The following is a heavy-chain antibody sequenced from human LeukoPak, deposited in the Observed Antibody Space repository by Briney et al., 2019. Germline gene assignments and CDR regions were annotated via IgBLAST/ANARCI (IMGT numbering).Heavy chain of an antibody. CDR2: INHSGST. Sequence: SETLSLTCAVYGGSFSGYYWSWIRQPPGKGLEWIGEINHSGSTNYNPSLKSRVTISVDTSKNQFSLKLSSVTAVDTAVYYCARDQNYYDSSGYYDYWGQGTLVTVSS. CDR3: ARDQNYYDSSGYYDY. D-gene: IGHD3-22*01. V-gene: IGHV4-34*01. CDR1: GGSFSGYY. J-gene: IGHJ4*02.